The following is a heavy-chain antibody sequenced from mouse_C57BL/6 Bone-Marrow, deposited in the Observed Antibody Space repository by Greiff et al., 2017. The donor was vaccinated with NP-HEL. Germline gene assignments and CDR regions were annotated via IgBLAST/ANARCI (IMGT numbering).Heavy chain of an antibody. D-gene: IGHD1-1*01. Sequence: QVQLQQPGAELVKPGASVKLSCKASGYTFNSYWMHWVKQRPGQGLEWIGRIHPDSGSTNYTEKFKSKATLTADTSSSTAYMQLSSLTSEDAAVFYCSRREEYYGSYWYFDYWGKGTTVTVSS. CDR2: IHPDSGST. V-gene: IGHV1-64*01. CDR3: SRREEYYGSYWYFDY. CDR1: GYTFNSYW. J-gene: IGHJ1*03.